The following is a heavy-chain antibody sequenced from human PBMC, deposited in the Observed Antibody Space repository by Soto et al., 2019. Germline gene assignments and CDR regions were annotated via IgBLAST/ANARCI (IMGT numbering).Heavy chain of an antibody. D-gene: IGHD6-19*01. CDR2: ISSSSSYI. CDR3: AKGGRQWLVTSDFNY. Sequence: SLRLSCAASGYTFSDYTMNWVRQAPGKGLEWVSSISSSSSYIYYADSVKGRFTISRDSSKNTVSLEMTSLRAEDTAVYYCAKGGRQWLVTSDFNYWGQGALVTVSS. V-gene: IGHV3-21*01. J-gene: IGHJ4*02. CDR1: GYTFSDYT.